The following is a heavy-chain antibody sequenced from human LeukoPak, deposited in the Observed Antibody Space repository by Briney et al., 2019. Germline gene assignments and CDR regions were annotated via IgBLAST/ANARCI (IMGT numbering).Heavy chain of an antibody. D-gene: IGHD6-6*01. Sequence: PSETLSLTCTVSGGSISSYYWSWIRQPPGKGLECIGYTYYSGSTNYNPSLKSRVTISVDTSKNQFSLNLSSVTAADTAVYYCARHLGLGSSSSRFDYWGQGTLVTVSS. J-gene: IGHJ4*02. CDR3: ARHLGLGSSSSRFDY. CDR1: GGSISSYY. CDR2: TYYSGST. V-gene: IGHV4-59*08.